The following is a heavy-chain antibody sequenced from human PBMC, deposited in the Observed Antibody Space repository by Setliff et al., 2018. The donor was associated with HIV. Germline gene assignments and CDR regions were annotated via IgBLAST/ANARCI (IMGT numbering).Heavy chain of an antibody. CDR1: GFTFGFYS. D-gene: IGHD3-10*01. CDR2: IRATNGNT. V-gene: IGHV3-11*05. Sequence: GGSLRLSCVGSGFTFGFYSISWVRQTPGKGLEWLSYIRATNGNTQYADSVKGRFTISRDNAKNSLFLQMNSLRAEDTAVYYCARDDKFAFDYWGLGTLVTVSS. J-gene: IGHJ4*02. CDR3: ARDDKFAFDY.